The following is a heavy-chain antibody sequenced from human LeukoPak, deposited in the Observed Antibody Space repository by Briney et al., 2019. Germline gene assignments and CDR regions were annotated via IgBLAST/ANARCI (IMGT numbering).Heavy chain of an antibody. D-gene: IGHD6-13*01. V-gene: IGHV1-2*02. CDR2: INPNSGGT. J-gene: IGHJ4*02. Sequence: ASVKVSCKASGYTFTGYYMHWVRQAPGQGLEWMGWINPNSGGTNYAQKFQGRVTMTRDMSTSTVYMELSSLRSEDTAVYYCARGGAAAAPNFDYWGQGTLVTVSS. CDR3: ARGGAAAAPNFDY. CDR1: GYTFTGYY.